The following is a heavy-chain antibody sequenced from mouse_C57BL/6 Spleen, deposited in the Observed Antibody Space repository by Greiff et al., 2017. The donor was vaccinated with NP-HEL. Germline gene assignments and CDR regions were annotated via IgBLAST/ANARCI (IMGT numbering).Heavy chain of an antibody. D-gene: IGHD4-1*01. CDR3: ARELGLYYFDY. J-gene: IGHJ2*01. CDR2: ISSGSSTI. V-gene: IGHV5-17*01. Sequence: EVKLMESGGGLVKPGGSLKLSCAASGFTFSDYGMHWVRQAPEKGLEWVAYISSGSSTIYYADTVKGRFTISRDNAKNTLFLQMTSLRSEDTAMYYCARELGLYYFDYWGQGTTLTVSS. CDR1: GFTFSDYG.